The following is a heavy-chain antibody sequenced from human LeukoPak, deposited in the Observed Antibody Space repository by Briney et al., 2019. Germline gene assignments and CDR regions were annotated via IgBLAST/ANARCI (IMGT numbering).Heavy chain of an antibody. J-gene: IGHJ4*02. Sequence: SETLSLTCAVYGGSFSGYYWSWVRQPPGKGLEWIGEIYHSGSTNYNLSLKSRVTISADKSKNQFSLKLSSVTAADTAVYYCARAHPWSTTRQEGYYYDSSGYSYDYWGQGTLVTVSS. CDR3: ARAHPWSTTRQEGYYYDSSGYSYDY. D-gene: IGHD3-22*01. V-gene: IGHV4-34*01. CDR2: IYHSGST. CDR1: GGSFSGYY.